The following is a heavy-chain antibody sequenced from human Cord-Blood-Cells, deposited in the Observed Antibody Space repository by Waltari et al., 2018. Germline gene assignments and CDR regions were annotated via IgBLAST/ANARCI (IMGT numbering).Heavy chain of an antibody. CDR1: GATLSSSA. CDR3: ARGIEGLAPIDY. D-gene: IGHD3-9*01. J-gene: IGHJ4*02. CDR2: IIPICGTA. Sequence: QVQLVQSGAEVKKPGSSVKVSCKASGATLSSSAISWVRQAPGQGLEWMGGIIPICGTANYVQKCQGRVTITADKSTSTAYMGLSSLRSEDTAVYYCARGIEGLAPIDYWGQGTLVTVAS. V-gene: IGHV1-69*06.